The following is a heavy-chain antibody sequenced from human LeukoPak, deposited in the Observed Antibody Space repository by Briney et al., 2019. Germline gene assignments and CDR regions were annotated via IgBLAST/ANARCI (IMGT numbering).Heavy chain of an antibody. CDR2: IKQDGSDK. Sequence: GGSLRLSCTGSGFTFGDNDMTWVRQAPGKGLEWVANIKQDGSDKYYVDSVKGRFTISRDNAKNSMYLQVNSLRAEDTAVYYCAKASGSFHFYYYGMDVWGQGTTVTVSS. CDR1: GFTFGDND. V-gene: IGHV3-7*01. J-gene: IGHJ6*02. CDR3: AKASGSFHFYYYGMDV. D-gene: IGHD1-26*01.